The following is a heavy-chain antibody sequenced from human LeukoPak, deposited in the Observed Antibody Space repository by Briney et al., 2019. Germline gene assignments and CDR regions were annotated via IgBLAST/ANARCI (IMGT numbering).Heavy chain of an antibody. J-gene: IGHJ4*02. CDR2: IYYSGSA. D-gene: IGHD1-26*01. CDR3: ARGVGATTQFDY. CDR1: GGSISSFY. Sequence: SETLSLTCSVSGGSISSFYWTWIRQPPGKGLEWIGSIYYSGSADYNPSLKSRVTISVDTSKSQFSPRLSSVTAADTAVYFCARGVGATTQFDYWGQGTLVTVSS. V-gene: IGHV4-59*08.